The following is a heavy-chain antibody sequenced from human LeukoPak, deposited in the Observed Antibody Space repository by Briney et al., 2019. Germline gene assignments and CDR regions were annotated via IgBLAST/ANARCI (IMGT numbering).Heavy chain of an antibody. J-gene: IGHJ6*03. CDR2: FSSNGADT. D-gene: IGHD3-10*01. CDR1: GFTFSSYG. CDR3: AKGYWYYYYYMDV. Sequence: GGSLRLSCAAPGFTFSSYGMHWVRQAPGKGLEWVSSFSSNGADTYYADSVRGRFTISRDNSKNTLYLQMISLRAEDTAVYYCAKGYWYYYYYMDVWGKGTTVTVSS. V-gene: IGHV3-23*01.